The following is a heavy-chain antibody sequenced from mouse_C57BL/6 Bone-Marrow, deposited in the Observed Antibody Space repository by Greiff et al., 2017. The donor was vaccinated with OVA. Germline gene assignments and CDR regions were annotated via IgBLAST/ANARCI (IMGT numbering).Heavy chain of an antibody. J-gene: IGHJ4*01. Sequence: VQLQQPGAELVRPGSSVKLSCKASGYTFTSYWMHWVKQRPIQGLEWIGNIDPSDSETHYNQKFKDKATLTVDKSSSTAYMQLSSLTSEDSAVYYCARLTGTLMDYWGQRTSVTVSS. CDR1: GYTFTSYW. CDR3: ARLTGTLMDY. V-gene: IGHV1-52*01. CDR2: IDPSDSET. D-gene: IGHD4-1*01.